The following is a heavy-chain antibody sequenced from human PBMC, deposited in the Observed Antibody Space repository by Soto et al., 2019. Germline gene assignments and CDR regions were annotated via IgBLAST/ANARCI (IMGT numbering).Heavy chain of an antibody. CDR3: ARNLGHSSGYNCLDY. Sequence: GGSLRLSCAASGFTFSTYGMHWVRQAPGRGLEWVAVIWYDGGNKNYADSVKGRFTISRDNSKNTLYLQMNSLRAEDTAVYYCARNLGHSSGYNCLDYWGQGTLVTVSS. CDR2: IWYDGGNK. CDR1: GFTFSTYG. J-gene: IGHJ4*02. V-gene: IGHV3-33*01. D-gene: IGHD3-22*01.